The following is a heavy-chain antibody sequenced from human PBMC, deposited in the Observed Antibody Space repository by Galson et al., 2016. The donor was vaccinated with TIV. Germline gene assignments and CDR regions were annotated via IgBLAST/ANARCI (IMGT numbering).Heavy chain of an antibody. V-gene: IGHV3-20*04. CDR3: ARDPLYCGGDCYSDY. D-gene: IGHD2-21*01. CDR1: GFTFDDYG. CDR2: INWNGGST. J-gene: IGHJ4*02. Sequence: LRLSCAASGFTFDDYGMSWVRQAPGKGLEWVSGINWNGGSTGYADSVKGRFTISRDNAKNSLYLQMNSLRAEDTALYYCARDPLYCGGDCYSDYWGQGTLVTVSS.